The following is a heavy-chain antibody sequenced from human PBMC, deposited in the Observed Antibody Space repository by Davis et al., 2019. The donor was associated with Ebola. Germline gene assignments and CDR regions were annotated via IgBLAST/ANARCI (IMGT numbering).Heavy chain of an antibody. Sequence: GESLKISCAASGFTVSSNYMSWVRQAPGKGLEWVSVIYSGGSTYYADSVKGRFTISRDNSKNTLYLQMNSLRAEDTAVYYCARGYGGGYFDYWGQGTLVTVSS. J-gene: IGHJ4*02. D-gene: IGHD3-10*01. CDR2: IYSGGST. CDR3: ARGYGGGYFDY. CDR1: GFTVSSNY. V-gene: IGHV3-53*01.